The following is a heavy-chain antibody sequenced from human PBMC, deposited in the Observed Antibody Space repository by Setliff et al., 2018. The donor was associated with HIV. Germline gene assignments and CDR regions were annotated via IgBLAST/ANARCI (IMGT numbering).Heavy chain of an antibody. J-gene: IGHJ4*02. V-gene: IGHV4-38-2*01. Sequence: ETLSLTCAVSGYSISSGYYWGWIRQSPGKGLEWIGSIYHSGSTYYNLSLKSRVTISVDTSKEWFSLQLTSVTRAYTETYYCVRGGGEHDDFLSGHYTPWGDFWGQGTLVTVSS. D-gene: IGHD3-3*01. CDR2: IYHSGST. CDR3: VRGGGEHDDFLSGHYTPWGDF. CDR1: GYSISSGYY.